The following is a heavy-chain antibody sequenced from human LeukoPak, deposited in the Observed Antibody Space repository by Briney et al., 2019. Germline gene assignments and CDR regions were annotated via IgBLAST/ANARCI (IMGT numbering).Heavy chain of an antibody. J-gene: IGHJ5*02. Sequence: GGSLRLSCAASGFTFSSYAMHSVRQAPGKGLEWVAVISYDGSNKYYADSVKGRFTIPRDNSKNTLYLQMNSLRAEDTAVYYCARDTELDPWGQGTLVTVSS. CDR2: ISYDGSNK. CDR3: ARDTELDP. CDR1: GFTFSSYA. V-gene: IGHV3-30-3*01. D-gene: IGHD1-14*01.